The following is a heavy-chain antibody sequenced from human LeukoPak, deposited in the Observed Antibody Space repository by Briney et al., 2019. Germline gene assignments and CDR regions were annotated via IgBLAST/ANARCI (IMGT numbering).Heavy chain of an antibody. V-gene: IGHV3-30*18. Sequence: PGGSLRLSCAASGFTLSSYGMHWVRQAPGKGLEWVAVISYDGSNKYYADSVKGRFTISRDNSKNTLYLQMNSLRAEDTAVYYCAKAPGYSDYYGMDAWGKGTTVTVSS. CDR3: AKAPGYSDYYGMDA. J-gene: IGHJ6*04. D-gene: IGHD3-10*01. CDR2: ISYDGSNK. CDR1: GFTLSSYG.